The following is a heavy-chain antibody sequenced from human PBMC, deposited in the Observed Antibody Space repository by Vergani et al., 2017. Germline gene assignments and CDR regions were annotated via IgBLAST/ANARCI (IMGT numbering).Heavy chain of an antibody. CDR1: GGTFSSYA. J-gene: IGHJ5*02. CDR3: ATVPTMVRGPHGVNWFDP. V-gene: IGHV1-69*04. D-gene: IGHD3-10*01. Sequence: QVQLVQSGAEVKKPGSSVKVSCKASGGTFSSYAISWVRQAPGQGLEWMGRIIPILGTANYAQKFQGRVTMTEDTSTDTAYMELSSLRSEDTAVYYCATVPTMVRGPHGVNWFDPWGQGTLVTVSS. CDR2: IIPILGTA.